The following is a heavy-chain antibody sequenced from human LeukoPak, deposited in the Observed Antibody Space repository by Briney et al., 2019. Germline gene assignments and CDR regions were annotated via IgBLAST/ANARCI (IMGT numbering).Heavy chain of an antibody. CDR1: GYTFSDYY. D-gene: IGHD1-26*01. CDR3: ARPIRGSYVEDAFDM. V-gene: IGHV1-2*02. Sequence: GASAKVSCKTSGYTFSDYYLHWVRQAPGQGLEWMGWINPSSGGPEYVQKFQGRVTMTRNTSISTGYVELSRLRSDDTGVYYCARPIRGSYVEDAFDMWGRGTMVSVSA. J-gene: IGHJ3*02. CDR2: INPSSGGP.